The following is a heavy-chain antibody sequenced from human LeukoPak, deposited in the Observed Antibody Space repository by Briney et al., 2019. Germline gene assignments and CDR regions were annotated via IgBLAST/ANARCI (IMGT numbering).Heavy chain of an antibody. CDR3: ARKIDSSGYFS. D-gene: IGHD3-22*01. J-gene: IGHJ4*02. CDR1: GGSFSGYY. Sequence: SETLSLTCAVYGGSFSGYYWSWIRQPPGKGLEWIGEINHSGSTNYNPSLKSRVTISVDTSKNQFSLKLSSVTAVDTAVYYCARKIDSSGYFSWGQGILVTVSS. CDR2: INHSGST. V-gene: IGHV4-34*01.